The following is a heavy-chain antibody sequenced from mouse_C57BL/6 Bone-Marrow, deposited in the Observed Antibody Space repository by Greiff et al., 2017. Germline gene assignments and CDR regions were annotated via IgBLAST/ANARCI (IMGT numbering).Heavy chain of an antibody. CDR3: ARDSLLRMDY. D-gene: IGHD1-1*01. J-gene: IGHJ4*01. CDR1: GFTFSDFY. Sequence: EVQLVDSGGGLVQPGRSLRLSCATSGFTFSDFYMEWVRQAPGQGLEWIAASRNKANDYATEYSASVKGRFIVSRYTSQSILYLQMNALRAEDTAIYYCARDSLLRMDYWGQGTSVTVSS. CDR2: SRNKANDYAT. V-gene: IGHV7-1*01.